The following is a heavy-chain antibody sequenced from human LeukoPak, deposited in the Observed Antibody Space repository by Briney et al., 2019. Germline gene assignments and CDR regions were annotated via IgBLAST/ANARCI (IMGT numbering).Heavy chain of an antibody. CDR1: GFTFSSYS. D-gene: IGHD3-22*01. Sequence: GGSLRLSCVASGFTFSSYSINWVRQAPGKGLEWVSSISSSSNYIYYADSVKGRFTISRDNAKNSLYLQMNSLRAEDTAVYYCARDRGLYYYDSRAYHPYGMDVWGQGTTVTVSS. J-gene: IGHJ6*02. CDR2: ISSSSNYI. CDR3: ARDRGLYYYDSRAYHPYGMDV. V-gene: IGHV3-21*01.